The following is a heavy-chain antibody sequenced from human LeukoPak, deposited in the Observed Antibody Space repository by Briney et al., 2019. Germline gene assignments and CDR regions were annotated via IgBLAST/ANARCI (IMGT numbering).Heavy chain of an antibody. V-gene: IGHV1-18*01. CDR3: ARDHRGSYGLNAFDI. CDR2: ISAYNGNT. J-gene: IGHJ3*02. D-gene: IGHD1-26*01. Sequence: ASVKVSCKASSYTFTSYGISRVRQAPGQGLEWMGWISAYNGNTNYAQKLQGRVTITTDTSTSTAYMELRSLRSDDTAVYYCARDHRGSYGLNAFDIWGQGTMVTVSS. CDR1: SYTFTSYG.